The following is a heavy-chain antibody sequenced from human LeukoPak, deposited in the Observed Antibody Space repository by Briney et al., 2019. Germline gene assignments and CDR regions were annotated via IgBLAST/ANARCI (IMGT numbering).Heavy chain of an antibody. CDR1: GFTFDDYA. D-gene: IGHD4-11*01. CDR2: LCWNSGSI. J-gene: IGHJ3*02. CDR3: AKSLRTDYRGIDI. V-gene: IGHV3-9*01. Sequence: GGSLRLSCAASGFTFDDYAMRWARHAPGKGLEWVSGLCWNSGSIGYADSVKGRFTISRDNAKNSLYLQMNSLRAEDTALYYCAKSLRTDYRGIDIWGQGRMVTV.